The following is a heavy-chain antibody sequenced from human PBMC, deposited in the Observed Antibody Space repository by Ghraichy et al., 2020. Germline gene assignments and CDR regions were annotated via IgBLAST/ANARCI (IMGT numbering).Heavy chain of an antibody. CDR3: ARLPRDGYNYSPLTIDY. V-gene: IGHV4-34*01. Sequence: ETLSLTCAVYGGSFSGYYWSWIRQPPGKGLEWIGEINHSGSTNYNPSLKSRVTISVDTSKNQFSLKLSSVTAADTAVYYCARLPRDGYNYSPLTIDYWGQGTLVTVSS. D-gene: IGHD5-24*01. CDR1: GGSFSGYY. CDR2: INHSGST. J-gene: IGHJ4*02.